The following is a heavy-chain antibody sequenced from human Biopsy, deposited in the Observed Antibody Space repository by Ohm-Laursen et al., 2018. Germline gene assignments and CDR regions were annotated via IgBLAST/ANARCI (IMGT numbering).Heavy chain of an antibody. Sequence: SLRLSCAASGFTFDDYAMHWVRQAPGKGLEWVSGIFRNSGNIDYAASVKGRFTISRDNAKNSLYLQMNSLRPEDTAFYYCATIAGRGSSPDLRPYWGQGTLVTVSS. CDR1: GFTFDDYA. D-gene: IGHD3-3*01. J-gene: IGHJ4*02. CDR3: ATIAGRGSSPDLRPY. CDR2: IFRNSGNI. V-gene: IGHV3-9*01.